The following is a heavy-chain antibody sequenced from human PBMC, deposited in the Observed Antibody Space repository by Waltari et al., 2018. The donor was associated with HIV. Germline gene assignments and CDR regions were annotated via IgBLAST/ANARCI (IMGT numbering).Heavy chain of an antibody. J-gene: IGHJ4*02. D-gene: IGHD1-26*01. CDR3: ARRGARIVGAHPFDY. CDR2: IKKDGSEK. V-gene: IGHV3-7*01. Sequence: EVQLVESGGGLVQPGGSLRLSCAASGFTFSSYWMTWVRQAPGKGREWVASIKKDGSEKDYVDSVKGRFTISRDNAKNSLYLQMNSLRAEDTAVYYCARRGARIVGAHPFDYWGQGTLVTVSS. CDR1: GFTFSSYW.